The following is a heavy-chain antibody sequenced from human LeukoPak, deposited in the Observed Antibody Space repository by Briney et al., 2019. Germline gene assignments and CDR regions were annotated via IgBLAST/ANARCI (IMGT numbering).Heavy chain of an antibody. CDR3: ASGYSYGKFDY. Sequence: PSETLSLTCAVYGGSFSGYYWSWIRQPPGKGLEWIGEINHSGGTNYNPSLKSRVTISVDTSKNQFSLKLSSVTAADTAVYYCASGYSYGKFDYWGQGTLVTVSS. CDR2: INHSGGT. CDR1: GGSFSGYY. V-gene: IGHV4-34*01. D-gene: IGHD5-18*01. J-gene: IGHJ4*02.